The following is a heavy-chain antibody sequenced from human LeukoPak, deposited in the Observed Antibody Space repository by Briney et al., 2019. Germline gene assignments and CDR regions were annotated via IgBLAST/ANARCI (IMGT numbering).Heavy chain of an antibody. CDR3: ATHPGDTSYGFDY. V-gene: IGHV3-53*01. Sequence: GGSLRLSCAASGFTVSSNYMSWVRQAPGKGLEWVSVIYSGGSTYYADSVKGRFTISRDNSKNTPYLPMNSLRAEDTAVYYCATHPGDTSYGFDYWGQGTLVTVSS. CDR1: GFTVSSNY. D-gene: IGHD5-18*01. J-gene: IGHJ4*02. CDR2: IYSGGST.